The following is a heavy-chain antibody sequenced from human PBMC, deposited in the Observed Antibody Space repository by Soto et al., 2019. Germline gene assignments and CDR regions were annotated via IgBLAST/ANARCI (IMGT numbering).Heavy chain of an antibody. J-gene: IGHJ4*02. CDR3: EKGIVGTYRIDY. CDR1: GFTFSSYA. CDR2: ISGSGGST. V-gene: IGHV3-23*01. Sequence: GGTLRLSCAASGFTFSSYAMSWVRQAPGKGLEWVSAISGSGGSTYYADSVKGRFTISRDKSKNTLYLQMNSLRAEDTAVYYCEKGIVGTYRIDYWGQGSLVTVSS. D-gene: IGHD3-22*01.